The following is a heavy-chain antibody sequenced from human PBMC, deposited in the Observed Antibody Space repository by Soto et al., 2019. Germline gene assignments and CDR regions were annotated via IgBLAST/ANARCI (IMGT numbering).Heavy chain of an antibody. V-gene: IGHV4-31*03. D-gene: IGHD3-22*01. J-gene: IGHJ4*02. Sequence: SETLSLTCSVSGDSLHIGSYYWTWIRQHPGKGLEWIGYIYYSGNTYYNPSLRSRVTISVDTSKNQFSLELSSVTAADTAVYYCARATYNYESSGYYHFDYWGQGTQVTVSS. CDR3: ARATYNYESSGYYHFDY. CDR1: GDSLHIGSYY. CDR2: IYYSGNT.